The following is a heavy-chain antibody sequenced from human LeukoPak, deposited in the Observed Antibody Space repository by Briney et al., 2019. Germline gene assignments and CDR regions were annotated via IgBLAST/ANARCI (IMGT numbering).Heavy chain of an antibody. CDR3: ARDPYGWNDAGP. D-gene: IGHD1-1*01. CDR1: GFTFNSYA. J-gene: IGHJ5*02. Sequence: GGSLRLSCTASGFTFNSYAMNWVRQAPGKGLEWVSSIRGSGGGTYTADSVKGRFIISRDNSKNMLYIQMNSLRAEDTAVYYCARDPYGWNDAGPWGQGTLVTVSS. V-gene: IGHV3-23*01. CDR2: IRGSGGGT.